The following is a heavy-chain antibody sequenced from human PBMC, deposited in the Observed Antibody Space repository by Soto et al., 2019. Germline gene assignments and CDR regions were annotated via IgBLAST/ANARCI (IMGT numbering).Heavy chain of an antibody. CDR2: ISNSSGYI. D-gene: IGHD6-19*01. Sequence: EVQLVESGGGLVQPGGSLRLSCAASGFTFSSYGMSWVRQAPGKGLEWVSYISNSSGYIYYADSVKGRFTISRDNAKHSLYLPMNSLRAEDTAVYYCAKVPGIEVACTQDYWGQGTLVTVSS. V-gene: IGHV3-21*01. CDR1: GFTFSSYG. CDR3: AKVPGIEVACTQDY. J-gene: IGHJ4*01.